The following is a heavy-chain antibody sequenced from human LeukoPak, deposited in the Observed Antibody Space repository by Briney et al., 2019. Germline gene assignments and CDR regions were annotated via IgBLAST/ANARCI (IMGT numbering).Heavy chain of an antibody. CDR3: ARDRLLYLDY. J-gene: IGHJ4*02. Sequence: GGSLRLSCAASGFTFSSYGMHWARQAPGKGLEWVAFIRYDGSNKYYADSVKGRFTISRDSSKNTVDLQMNNLRVEDTAVYFCARDRLLYLDYWGQGTLVAVS. CDR1: GFTFSSYG. D-gene: IGHD2-21*02. V-gene: IGHV3-30*02. CDR2: IRYDGSNK.